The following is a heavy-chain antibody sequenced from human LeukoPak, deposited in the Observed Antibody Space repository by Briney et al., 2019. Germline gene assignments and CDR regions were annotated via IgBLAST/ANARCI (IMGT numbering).Heavy chain of an antibody. D-gene: IGHD5-24*01. CDR3: ARGDGYGFFDY. Sequence: SETLSLTCSVSGGSISSYYWSWIRQPPGKGLEWIGCIYYSGSTKYSPSLKSRVTISVDTSKNQFSLKLSSVTAADTAVYYCARGDGYGFFDYWGQGTLVTVSS. CDR2: IYYSGST. V-gene: IGHV4-59*01. J-gene: IGHJ4*02. CDR1: GGSISSYY.